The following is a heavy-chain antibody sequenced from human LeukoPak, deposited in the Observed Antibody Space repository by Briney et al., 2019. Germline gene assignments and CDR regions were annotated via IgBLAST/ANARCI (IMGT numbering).Heavy chain of an antibody. D-gene: IGHD3-16*01. Sequence: SGGSLRLSCAASGSTFSTYSMHWVRQAPGKGLEWVSSISSSSTYKYYADSLKGRFTISRDNAKNSLYLQMNSLRADDTAVYFCAREGGPTYFLDYWGQGTLVTVSS. V-gene: IGHV3-21*01. CDR3: AREGGPTYFLDY. CDR1: GSTFSTYS. J-gene: IGHJ4*02. CDR2: ISSSSTYK.